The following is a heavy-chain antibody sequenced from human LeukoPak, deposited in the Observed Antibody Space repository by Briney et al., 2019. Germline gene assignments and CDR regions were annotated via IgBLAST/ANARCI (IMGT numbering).Heavy chain of an antibody. Sequence: PGRSLRLSYAASGFSFSSYGMHWVRQAPGKGLKWVAVIWYDGSNKYYADSVKGRFTISRDNSKNTLFLQMNSLRADDTAVYYCANDNAYSSSWYYYYYMDVWGKGTTVTVSS. CDR1: GFSFSSYG. CDR2: IWYDGSNK. D-gene: IGHD6-13*01. CDR3: ANDNAYSSSWYYYYYMDV. V-gene: IGHV3-33*06. J-gene: IGHJ6*03.